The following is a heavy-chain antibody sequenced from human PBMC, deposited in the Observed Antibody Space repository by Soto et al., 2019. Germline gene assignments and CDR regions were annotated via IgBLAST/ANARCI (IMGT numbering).Heavy chain of an antibody. D-gene: IGHD2-21*01. V-gene: IGHV1-18*01. CDR3: ARALFSYNYYYYYMDV. Sequence: VASVKVSCKASGYTFTSYDINWVRQGPGIGLELMGWSSAYNGNTNYAQKLQGRVTMTTDTSTGTAYMELRSLRSDDTAVYYCARALFSYNYYYYYMDVWGKGTTVTVSS. CDR1: GYTFTSYD. CDR2: SSAYNGNT. J-gene: IGHJ6*03.